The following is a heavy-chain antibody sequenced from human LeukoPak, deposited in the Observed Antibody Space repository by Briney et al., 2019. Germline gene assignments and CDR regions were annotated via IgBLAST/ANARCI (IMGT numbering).Heavy chain of an antibody. D-gene: IGHD2-2*01. CDR3: ATLTPTDDVVPAAMIPYYYYYMDV. J-gene: IGHJ6*03. CDR1: GYTLTELF. CDR2: FDPEDGET. V-gene: IGHV1-24*01. Sequence: ASVKVSCKVSGYTLTELFMHWVRQAPGKGLEWMGGFDPEDGETIYAQKFQGRVTMTEDTSTDTAYMELSSLRSEDTAVYYCATLTPTDDVVPAAMIPYYYYYMDVWGKGTTVTVSS.